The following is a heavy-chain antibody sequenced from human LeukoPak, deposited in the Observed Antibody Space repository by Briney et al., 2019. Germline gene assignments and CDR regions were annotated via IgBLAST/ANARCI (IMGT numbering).Heavy chain of an antibody. D-gene: IGHD3-22*01. CDR2: IWYDGSNK. Sequence: PGRSLTLSCAASGFTFSSYGMHWVRQAPGKGLEWVAVIWYDGSNKYYADSVKGRFTISRDNSKNTLYLQMNSLRAEDTAVYYCARSSMIVVVMGAFDIWGQGTMVTVSS. V-gene: IGHV3-33*01. CDR1: GFTFSSYG. J-gene: IGHJ3*02. CDR3: ARSSMIVVVMGAFDI.